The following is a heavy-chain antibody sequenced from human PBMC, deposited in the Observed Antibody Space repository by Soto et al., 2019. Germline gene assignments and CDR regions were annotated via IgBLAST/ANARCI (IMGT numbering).Heavy chain of an antibody. Sequence: ASVKVSCKASGYTFTSYCISWVRQAPGQGLEWMGWIRAYNGNTNYAQKLQGRVTMTADTSTSTAYMELRSLRSDDTAVYYCARAKAPQYYDFWSGYPTRDYWGQGTLVTVSS. V-gene: IGHV1-18*01. J-gene: IGHJ4*02. CDR1: GYTFTSYC. D-gene: IGHD3-3*01. CDR3: ARAKAPQYYDFWSGYPTRDY. CDR2: IRAYNGNT.